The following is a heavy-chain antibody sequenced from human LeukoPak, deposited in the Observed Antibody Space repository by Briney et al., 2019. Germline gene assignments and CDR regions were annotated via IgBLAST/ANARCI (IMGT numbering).Heavy chain of an antibody. CDR3: ARDFRYSSGWAPYNWFDP. V-gene: IGHV1-2*02. CDR2: INPNSGGT. J-gene: IGHJ5*02. Sequence: GASVKVSCKASGYTFTGYYMHWVRQAPGQGLEWMGWINPNSGGTNYAQKFQGRVTMTRDTSISTAYMELSRLRSDDTAVYYCARDFRYSSGWAPYNWFDPWAREPWSPSPQ. CDR1: GYTFTGYY. D-gene: IGHD6-19*01.